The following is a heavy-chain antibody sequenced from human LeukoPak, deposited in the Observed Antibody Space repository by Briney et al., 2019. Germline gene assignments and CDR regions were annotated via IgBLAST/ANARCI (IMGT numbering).Heavy chain of an antibody. CDR3: AKDHGTYVPSFGY. CDR2: ISYDGSNK. Sequence: GGSLRLSCAASGFTFSSYGMHWVRQAPGKGLEWVAVISYDGSNKYYADSVKGRFTISRDNSKNTLYLQMNSLRAEDTAVYYCAKDHGTYVPSFGYWGQGTLVTVSS. V-gene: IGHV3-30*18. J-gene: IGHJ4*02. CDR1: GFTFSSYG. D-gene: IGHD3-16*01.